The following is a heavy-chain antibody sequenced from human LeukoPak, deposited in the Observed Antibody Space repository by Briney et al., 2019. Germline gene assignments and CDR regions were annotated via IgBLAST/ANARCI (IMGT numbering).Heavy chain of an antibody. V-gene: IGHV3-23*01. J-gene: IGHJ4*02. CDR3: ARRAGAYSHPYDY. D-gene: IGHD4/OR15-4a*01. Sequence: GGSLRLSCAASGFTFSTFAMIWVRQPPGKGLEWVSSIFPSGGEIHYADSVRGRFTIFRDNSKSTLSLQMNSLRAEDTAIYYCARRAGAYSHPYDYWGQGTLVTVSS. CDR1: GFTFSTFA. CDR2: IFPSGGEI.